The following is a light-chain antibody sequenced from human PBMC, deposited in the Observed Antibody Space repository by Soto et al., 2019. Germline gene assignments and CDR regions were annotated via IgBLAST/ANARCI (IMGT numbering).Light chain of an antibody. V-gene: IGKV3-20*01. Sequence: EIVLTQSPGTLSLSPGEGATLSCRASQSVYSNYLAWYQQKPGQAPRLLIYGASSRAIGIPDRFSGSGSGTDFTLTISRLETEDFAVYYCQQYGRSTYTFGQGTKLEIK. CDR1: QSVYSNY. J-gene: IGKJ2*01. CDR2: GAS. CDR3: QQYGRSTYT.